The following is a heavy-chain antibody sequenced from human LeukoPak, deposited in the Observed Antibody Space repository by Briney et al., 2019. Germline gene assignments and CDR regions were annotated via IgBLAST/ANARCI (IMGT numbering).Heavy chain of an antibody. V-gene: IGHV3-30-3*01. D-gene: IGHD1-26*01. CDR3: VRDRGTYRPIDC. J-gene: IGHJ4*02. Sequence: GTSLRLSCEASGFAFGSYAMHWVRQAPGKGLEWVAVISYDGSNKYYADSVKGRFTISRDNSKNTLYLQMNSLRAEDTAIYYCVRDRGTYRPIDCWGQGTLVTVSS. CDR1: GFAFGSYA. CDR2: ISYDGSNK.